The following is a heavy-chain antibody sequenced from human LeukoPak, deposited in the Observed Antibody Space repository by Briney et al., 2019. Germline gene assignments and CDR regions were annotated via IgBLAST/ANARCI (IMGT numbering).Heavy chain of an antibody. Sequence: ASVKVSFKASGYTFTNYYMHWVRQAPGQGLEWMGIINPGGSTTNYAQKFQGRITMTRDTSTSTVYVELTSLRSEDTAVYYCATIEAAGSSFDYWGQGTLVTVSS. CDR2: INPGGSTT. D-gene: IGHD6-13*01. CDR1: GYTFTNYY. J-gene: IGHJ4*02. CDR3: ATIEAAGSSFDY. V-gene: IGHV1-46*01.